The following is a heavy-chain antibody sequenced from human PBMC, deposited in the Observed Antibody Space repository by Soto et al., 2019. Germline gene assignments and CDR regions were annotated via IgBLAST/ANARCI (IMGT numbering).Heavy chain of an antibody. CDR3: ARGRAHGVVQAAMRSYYYYGMDA. CDR2: INHSGST. CDR1: GVSFSGYY. Sequence: PSETLSLTCAVYGVSFSGYYWSWIRQPPGKGLEWIGEINHSGSTNYNPSLKSRVTISVDTSKNQFSLKLSSVTAADTAVYYCARGRAHGVVQAAMRSYYYYGMDAWGQGTTVTVSS. D-gene: IGHD2-2*01. J-gene: IGHJ6*02. V-gene: IGHV4-34*01.